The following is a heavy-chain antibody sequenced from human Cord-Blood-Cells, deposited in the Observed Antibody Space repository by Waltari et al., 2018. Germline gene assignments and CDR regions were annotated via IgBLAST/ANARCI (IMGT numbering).Heavy chain of an antibody. CDR1: GGSFSGYY. D-gene: IGHD2-8*01. CDR2: INHSGST. J-gene: IGHJ4*02. CDR3: ARHAIRTFDY. Sequence: QVQLQQWGAGLLKPSETLSLTCAVYGGSFSGYYWSWIRQPPGKGLEWIGEINHSGSTNESPSLKSRVTISVDTSKNQFSLKLSSVTAADTAVYYCARHAIRTFDYWGQGTLVTVSS. V-gene: IGHV4-34*01.